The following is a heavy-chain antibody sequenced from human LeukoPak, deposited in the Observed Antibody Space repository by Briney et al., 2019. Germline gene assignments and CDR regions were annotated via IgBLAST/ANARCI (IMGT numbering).Heavy chain of an antibody. CDR3: TRDPPTVAINTYA. CDR2: IYCGGET. D-gene: IGHD4-11*01. CDR1: GFRLHGNF. J-gene: IGHJ5*02. V-gene: IGHV3-66*01. Sequence: GESLRHSCSASGFRLHGNFMIWVRQAPGKGLELVSRIYCGGETSYAESVNARFSISTDNSKNTLYLQMNSLRVEDTAVYYCTRDPPTVAINTYAWGEGTLATV.